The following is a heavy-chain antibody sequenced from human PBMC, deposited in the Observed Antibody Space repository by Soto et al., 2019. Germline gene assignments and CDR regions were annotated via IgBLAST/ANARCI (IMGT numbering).Heavy chain of an antibody. Sequence: SETLSLTCTVSGGSMRNYFWTWIRQPPGKGLEWIGYIHYSGTTSFFPSYNPSLRSRVTISEDTSKHQFSLKLLSVTTADTAVDFCAAGEASSRNLAPYYLDFWGQGTLVTVSS. CDR3: AAGEASSRNLAPYYLDF. J-gene: IGHJ4*02. D-gene: IGHD6-13*01. V-gene: IGHV4-59*01. CDR1: GGSMRNYF. CDR2: IHYSGTT.